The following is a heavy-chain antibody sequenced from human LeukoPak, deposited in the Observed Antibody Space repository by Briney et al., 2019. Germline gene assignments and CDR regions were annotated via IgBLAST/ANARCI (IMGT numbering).Heavy chain of an antibody. CDR3: TRSWTTDAFDI. CDR2: IRSKANSYAT. V-gene: IGHV3-73*01. CDR1: GITFSGSA. D-gene: IGHD1-1*01. J-gene: IGHJ3*02. Sequence: GGTLRLSCAASGITFSGSAMEGVREASGKGLEWVGRIRSKANSYATAYAASVKGRFTISRDDSKNTAYLQMNSLKTEDTAVYYCTRSWTTDAFDIWGQGTMVTVSS.